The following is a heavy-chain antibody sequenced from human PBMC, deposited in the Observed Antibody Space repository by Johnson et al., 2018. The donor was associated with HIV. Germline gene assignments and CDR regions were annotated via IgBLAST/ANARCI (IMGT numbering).Heavy chain of an antibody. J-gene: IGHJ3*02. Sequence: QVQLVESGGGVVQPGGSLRLSCAASGFTFSSYGMHWVRQAPGKGLEWVAFIRYDGSNKYYADSVKGRFTISRDNAKNSLYLQMNSLRAEDTAVYYCARDRGYSGSYFGAFDIWGQGTMVTVSS. CDR3: ARDRGYSGSYFGAFDI. V-gene: IGHV3-30*02. D-gene: IGHD1-26*01. CDR1: GFTFSSYG. CDR2: IRYDGSNK.